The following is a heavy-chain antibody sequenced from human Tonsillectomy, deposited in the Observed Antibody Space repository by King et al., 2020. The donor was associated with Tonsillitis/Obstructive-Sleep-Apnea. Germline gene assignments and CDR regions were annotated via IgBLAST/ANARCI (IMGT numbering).Heavy chain of an antibody. CDR1: GGSISSYY. Sequence: VQLQESGPGLVKPSETLSLTCTVSGGSISSYYWSWSRQPPGKGLEWIGYIYYSGSTNYNPSLKSRVTISVDTSKNQFSLKLSSVTAADTAVYYCAGTYSSSWSTFDYWGQGTLVTVSS. D-gene: IGHD6-13*01. CDR3: AGTYSSSWSTFDY. J-gene: IGHJ4*02. CDR2: IYYSGST. V-gene: IGHV4-59*08.